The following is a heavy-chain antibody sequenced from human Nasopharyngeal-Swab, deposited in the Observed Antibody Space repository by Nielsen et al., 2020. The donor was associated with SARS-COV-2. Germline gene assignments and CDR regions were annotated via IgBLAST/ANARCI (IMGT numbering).Heavy chain of an antibody. CDR3: AKGRVTIFGVVIIDYYYYMDV. Sequence: GGSLRLSCAASGFTFSSYGMHWVRQAPGKGLEWVAVISYDGNYKYYADSVQGRFTISRDNSKNTLLLQMNSLRAEDTAVYYCAKGRVTIFGVVIIDYYYYMDVWGKGTTVTVSS. CDR2: ISYDGNYK. D-gene: IGHD3-3*01. CDR1: GFTFSSYG. J-gene: IGHJ6*03. V-gene: IGHV3-30*18.